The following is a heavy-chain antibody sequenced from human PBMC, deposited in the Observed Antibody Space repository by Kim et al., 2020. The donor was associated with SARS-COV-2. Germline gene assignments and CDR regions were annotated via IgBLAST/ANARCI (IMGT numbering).Heavy chain of an antibody. J-gene: IGHJ4*02. Sequence: ASVKVSCKTSGYGFTSNYLHWVRLAPGQGFEWMGMVYPNDGTTTYVQMFQGRVIMTSDTPTRIGYMVLSSLTSEDTAVYYSARDLEGFDYWGQGTLVTVS. CDR1: GYGFTSNY. D-gene: IGHD1-1*01. CDR2: VYPNDGTT. V-gene: IGHV1-46*01. CDR3: ARDLEGFDY.